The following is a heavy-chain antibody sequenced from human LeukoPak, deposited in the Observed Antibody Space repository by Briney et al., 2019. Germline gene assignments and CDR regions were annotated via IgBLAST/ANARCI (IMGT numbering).Heavy chain of an antibody. CDR2: IKTKTDGEST. Sequence: GGSLTLSCAVSGFTFKNAWMNWVRQAPGKGLEWVGRIKTKTDGESTDYAAPVNDRFTISRDDSKDTLFLHMSNLKTEDTAVYYCTTDSLFGDDYNPDPFDYWGQGTLVAVSS. J-gene: IGHJ4*02. CDR1: GFTFKNAW. V-gene: IGHV3-15*01. CDR3: TTDSLFGDDYNPDPFDY. D-gene: IGHD5-24*01.